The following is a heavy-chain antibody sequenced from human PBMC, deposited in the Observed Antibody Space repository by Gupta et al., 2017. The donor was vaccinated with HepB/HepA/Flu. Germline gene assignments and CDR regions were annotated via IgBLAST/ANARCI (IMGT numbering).Heavy chain of an antibody. CDR2: IYYSGST. Sequence: QLQLQESGPGLVKPSETLSLTCTVSGGSISSSSYYWGWIRQPPGKGLEWIGSIYYSGSTYYNASLKSRVTISVDTSKNQFSLKLSSVTAADTAVYYCARHGWLQFFLYWGQGTLATVSS. J-gene: IGHJ4*02. D-gene: IGHD5-24*01. CDR1: GGSISSSSYY. CDR3: ARHGWLQFFLY. V-gene: IGHV4-39*01.